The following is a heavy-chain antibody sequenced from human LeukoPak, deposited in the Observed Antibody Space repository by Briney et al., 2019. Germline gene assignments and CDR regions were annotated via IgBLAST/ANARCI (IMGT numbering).Heavy chain of an antibody. J-gene: IGHJ5*02. Sequence: GSLRLSCAASGFTFSSYGMSWVRQAPGKGLEWVSAISGSGGSTYYADSMKGRFTISRDNSKNTLYLQMNSLRAEDTAVYYCARGAYGSGSYGDNWFDPWGQGTLVTVSS. CDR2: ISGSGGST. D-gene: IGHD3-10*01. V-gene: IGHV3-23*01. CDR3: ARGAYGSGSYGDNWFDP. CDR1: GFTFSSYG.